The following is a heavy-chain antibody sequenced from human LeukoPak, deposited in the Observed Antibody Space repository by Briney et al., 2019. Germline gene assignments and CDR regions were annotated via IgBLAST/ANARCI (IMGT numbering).Heavy chain of an antibody. Sequence: SETLSLTCAVSGGSISSGGYFWGWIRQPPGKGLEWIGYIYHSGSTYYNPSLKGRVTISVDRSKNQFSLKLSSVTAADTAVYYCASTLGGMDVWGQGTTVTVSS. CDR2: IYHSGST. V-gene: IGHV4-30-2*01. CDR1: GGSISSGGYF. D-gene: IGHD7-27*01. J-gene: IGHJ6*02. CDR3: ASTLGGMDV.